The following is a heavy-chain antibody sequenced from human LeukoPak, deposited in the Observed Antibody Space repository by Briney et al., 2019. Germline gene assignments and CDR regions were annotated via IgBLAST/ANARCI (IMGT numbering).Heavy chain of an antibody. CDR1: VYTFTVYY. Sequence: ASVRLSCNSSVYTFTVYYMHGVRQAPAQGLEWVVWINPNRGGTNYAQKFQGRVTITRDTSNSTPYIDLSRLRCGDAPVYYCARDFGVGDTAVSYYYYYYYMDVWGKGTTVTVSS. CDR2: INPNRGGT. J-gene: IGHJ6*03. V-gene: IGHV1-2*02. CDR3: ARDFGVGDTAVSYYYYYYYMDV. D-gene: IGHD1-26*01.